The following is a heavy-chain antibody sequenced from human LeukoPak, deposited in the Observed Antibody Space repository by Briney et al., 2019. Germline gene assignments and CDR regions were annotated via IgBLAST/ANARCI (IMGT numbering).Heavy chain of an antibody. V-gene: IGHV1-18*01. CDR2: ISAYNGNT. J-gene: IGHJ5*02. CDR3: ARSGGSYLYNWFDP. D-gene: IGHD1-26*01. Sequence: AASVTVSCKASGYTFTSYGISWVRQAPGQGLEWMGWISAYNGNTNYAQKLQGRVTMTTDTSTSTAYMELRSLRSDDTAVYYCARSGGSYLYNWFDPWGQGTLVTVSS. CDR1: GYTFTSYG.